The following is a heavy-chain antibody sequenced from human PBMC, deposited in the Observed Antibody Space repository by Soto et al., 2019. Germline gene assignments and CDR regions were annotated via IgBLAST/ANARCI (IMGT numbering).Heavy chain of an antibody. Sequence: QVQLVESGGALVKPGGSLRLSCAASGFTFSNYDMSWVRQAPGKGLEWVAYIDSRGRTISYADSVKGRFTISRDDAKNSLYLQMNRLSVEDTVVYECARQADRNYLAFWGQGTLVTVSS. V-gene: IGHV3-11*01. CDR1: GFTFSNYD. CDR2: IDSRGRTI. CDR3: ARQADRNYLAF. J-gene: IGHJ4*02. D-gene: IGHD3-16*02.